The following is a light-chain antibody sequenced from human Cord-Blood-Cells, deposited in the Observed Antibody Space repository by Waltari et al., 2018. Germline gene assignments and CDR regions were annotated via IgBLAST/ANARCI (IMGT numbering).Light chain of an antibody. J-gene: IGLJ3*02. CDR3: MIWHSSFWV. CDR2: YKSDSDK. CDR1: SGINVGTYR. V-gene: IGLV5-45*02. Sequence: QAVLTQPSSLSASPGASASLTCTLRSGINVGTYRIYRYQQKPGSPPQYLLRYKSDSDKQQGAGVPSRFSGSKDASANAGILLISGLQSEDEADYYCMIWHSSFWVFGGGTKLTVL.